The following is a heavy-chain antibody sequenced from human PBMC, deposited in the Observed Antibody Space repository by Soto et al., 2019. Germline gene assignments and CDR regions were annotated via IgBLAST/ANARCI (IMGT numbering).Heavy chain of an antibody. D-gene: IGHD3-10*01. CDR2: ITYDESDK. Sequence: QVQLVESGGGVVQPGRSLTLSCAASAFTFGTYNMHWVRQAPGKGLEWLSVITYDESDKYYADSVKGRFTISRDNSKNSVYLQMNGLTAEDSGIYYCARVTAGSGSYQIDLWGQGTLVTVSS. CDR1: AFTFGTYN. J-gene: IGHJ4*02. V-gene: IGHV3-30*14. CDR3: ARVTAGSGSYQIDL.